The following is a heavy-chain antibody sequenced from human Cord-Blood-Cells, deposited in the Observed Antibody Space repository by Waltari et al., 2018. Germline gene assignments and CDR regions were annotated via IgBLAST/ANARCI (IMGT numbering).Heavy chain of an antibody. D-gene: IGHD5-12*01. J-gene: IGHJ4*02. Sequence: QVQLQESGLGLVKPSQTLSLPCTVYGGSIRSGDYYWTWVRQPPGKGLEWIGYIYYSGSTYYNPSLKSRVTISVDTSKNQFSLKLSSVTAADTAVYYCARDLGYSGYDYYFDYWGQGTLVTVSS. CDR3: ARDLGYSGYDYYFDY. CDR1: GGSIRSGDYY. V-gene: IGHV4-30-4*01. CDR2: IYYSGST.